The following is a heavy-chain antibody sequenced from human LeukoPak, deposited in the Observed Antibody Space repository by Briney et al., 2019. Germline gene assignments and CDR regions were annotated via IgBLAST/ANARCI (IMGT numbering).Heavy chain of an antibody. Sequence: GGSLRLSCAASGFTFSSYAMHWVRQAPGKGLEYVSAISSNGGSTYYANSVKGRFTIPRDNSKNTLYLQMGSLRAEDMAVYYCARDLFYDSSGLPDYWGQGTLVTVSS. D-gene: IGHD3-22*01. CDR2: ISSNGGST. J-gene: IGHJ4*02. CDR1: GFTFSSYA. CDR3: ARDLFYDSSGLPDY. V-gene: IGHV3-64*01.